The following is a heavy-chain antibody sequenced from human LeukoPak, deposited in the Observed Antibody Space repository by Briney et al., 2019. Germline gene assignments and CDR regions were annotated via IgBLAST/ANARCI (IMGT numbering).Heavy chain of an antibody. D-gene: IGHD1-26*01. CDR3: ARGGVGVHFDY. V-gene: IGHV3-48*03. CDR2: ISSSGSPT. J-gene: IGHJ4*02. Sequence: GGSLRLSCAASGFTFNNYEVTWVRQAPGKGLEWVSYISSSGSPTYYADSVKGRFTISRDNTKNSLYLQMNSLRAEDTAVYYCARGGVGVHFDYWGQGTLVTVSS. CDR1: GFTFNNYE.